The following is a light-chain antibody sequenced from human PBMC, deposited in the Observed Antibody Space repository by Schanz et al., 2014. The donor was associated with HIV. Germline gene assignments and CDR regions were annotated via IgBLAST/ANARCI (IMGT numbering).Light chain of an antibody. Sequence: QSVLTQPPSASGSPGQSVTISCTGTSSDVGGYNYVSWCQQHPGKAPKLMIYEVNQRPSGVPDRFAGSKSGNTASLTVSGLQAEDEADYYCSSFAGNNKLLFGGGTKLTVL. V-gene: IGLV2-8*01. J-gene: IGLJ2*01. CDR3: SSFAGNNKLL. CDR1: SSDVGGYNY. CDR2: EVN.